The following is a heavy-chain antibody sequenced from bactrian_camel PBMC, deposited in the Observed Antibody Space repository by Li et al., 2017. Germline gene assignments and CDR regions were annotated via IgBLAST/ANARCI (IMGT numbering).Heavy chain of an antibody. Sequence: HVQLVESGGGSVQAGGSLRLSCAASRDASSNSCMGWFRQAPGKGLEWVSRIYSDGRISGYADSVKGRFTISKDNAKNTLYLQMNSLKPEDTAMHYCAADSVGRCRARGWVERPSVAAYDYWGQGTQVTVS. V-gene: IGHV3-2*01. D-gene: IGHD5*01. J-gene: IGHJ4*01. CDR2: IYSDGRIS. CDR3: AADSVGRCRARGWVERPSVAAYDY. CDR1: RDASSNSC.